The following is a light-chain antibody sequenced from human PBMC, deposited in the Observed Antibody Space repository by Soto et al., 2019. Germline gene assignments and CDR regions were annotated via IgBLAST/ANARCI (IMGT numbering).Light chain of an antibody. J-gene: IGKJ3*01. V-gene: IGKV1-6*01. CDR3: LQDYNYPLT. CDR1: QGIRND. Sequence: AIQMTQCTSSLSASVGDRVTITCRASQGIRNDLGWYQQKPGKAPKLLIYAASSLQSGVPSRFSGSGSGTDFTLTISSLQPEDFATYYCLQDYNYPLTFGPGTKVDIK. CDR2: AAS.